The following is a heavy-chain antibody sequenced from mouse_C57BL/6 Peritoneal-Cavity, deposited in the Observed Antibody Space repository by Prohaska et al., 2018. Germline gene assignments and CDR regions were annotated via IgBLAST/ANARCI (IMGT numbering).Heavy chain of an antibody. J-gene: IGHJ1*03. Sequence: HGQGPQWIGDIYHGCGSTKYNEKLKSKATRTVDTSSSTAYMQLSSLTSEDSAVYYCARRDYGSSYWYFDVCGTGTTVTVSS. V-gene: IGHV1-55*01. CDR3: ARRDYGSSYWYFDV. D-gene: IGHD1-1*01. CDR2: IYHGCGST.